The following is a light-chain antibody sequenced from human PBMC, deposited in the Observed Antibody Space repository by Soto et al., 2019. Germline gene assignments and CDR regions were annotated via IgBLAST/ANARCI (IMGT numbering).Light chain of an antibody. CDR3: QQYGRSPFT. CDR1: QRLTNNF. V-gene: IGKV3-20*01. J-gene: IGKJ2*01. Sequence: EIVLTQSPVTLSLSPGERATLSCRASQRLTNNFLAWFQQRPGLAPRLLIYGASSRASGIPERFSGSGSGTDFALTISRLEPEDFAVYYRQQYGRSPFTFGQGTKLQIK. CDR2: GAS.